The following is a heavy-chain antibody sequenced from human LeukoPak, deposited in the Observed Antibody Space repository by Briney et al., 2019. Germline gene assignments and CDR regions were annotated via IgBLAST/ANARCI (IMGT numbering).Heavy chain of an antibody. J-gene: IGHJ4*02. D-gene: IGHD1-20*01. CDR2: INPSSGNT. Sequence: ASVKVSCKASGYTFISYYIHWVRQAPGQGLEWMGLINPSSGNTPYAQQFQGRVTMTRDTSTSTVYMELSSLRSEDTAVFYCARHSLIGTTPFDYWGQGTLVTVPS. CDR1: GYTFISYY. V-gene: IGHV1-46*01. CDR3: ARHSLIGTTPFDY.